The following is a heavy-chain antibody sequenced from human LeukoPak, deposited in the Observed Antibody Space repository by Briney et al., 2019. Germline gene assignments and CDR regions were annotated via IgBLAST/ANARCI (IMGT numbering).Heavy chain of an antibody. CDR2: ISSSSSYI. CDR1: GFTFSSYS. Sequence: SGGSLRLSCAASGFTFSSYSMNWVRQAPGKGLEWVSSISSSSSYIYYADSVKGRFTISRDNAKNSLYLQMNSLRADDTAVYYCAKGRYFDWMNWFDPWGQGTLVTVSS. V-gene: IGHV3-21*04. D-gene: IGHD3-9*01. J-gene: IGHJ5*02. CDR3: AKGRYFDWMNWFDP.